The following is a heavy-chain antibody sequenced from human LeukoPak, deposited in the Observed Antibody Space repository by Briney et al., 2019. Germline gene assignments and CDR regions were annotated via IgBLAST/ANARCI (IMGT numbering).Heavy chain of an antibody. CDR2: MNPNSGNT. D-gene: IGHD6-6*01. V-gene: IGHV1-8*03. J-gene: IGHJ3*02. CDR3: ARYPLAARDAFDI. Sequence: GASVKVSCKASGYTFTSYDINWVRQATGQGLEWMGWMNPNSGNTGYAQKFQGRVTITRNTSISTAYMELSSLRSEDTAVYYCARYPLAARDAFDIWGQGTMVTVSS. CDR1: GYTFTSYD.